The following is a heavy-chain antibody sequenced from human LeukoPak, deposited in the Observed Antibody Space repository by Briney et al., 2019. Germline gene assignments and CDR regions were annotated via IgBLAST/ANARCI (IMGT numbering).Heavy chain of an antibody. J-gene: IGHJ6*03. CDR1: GFTFSSYS. V-gene: IGHV3-21*01. Sequence: GGSLRLSCAASGFTFSSYSLNWVRQAPGKGLEWVSSISISSRHIYYADLVKGGFTISRDNAKNSLYLQMNRLRAEDTAVYYCARDGGMGEYYYYYYMDVWGKGTTVTVSS. CDR3: ARDGGMGEYYYYYYMDV. CDR2: ISISSRHI. D-gene: IGHD1-26*01.